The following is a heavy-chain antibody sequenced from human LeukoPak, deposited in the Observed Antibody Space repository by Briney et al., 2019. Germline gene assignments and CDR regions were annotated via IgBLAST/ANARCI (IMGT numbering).Heavy chain of an antibody. D-gene: IGHD4-17*01. J-gene: IGHJ4*02. V-gene: IGHV4-61*08. CDR2: IYYTGTT. Sequence: SETLSLTCTVPGGSISSGGYYWSWIRQHPGKGLEWIGYIYYTGTTNYNPSLKSRVTISVDTSKNQFSLKVNSVTAADTGVYYCASKSTDHGELRFDYWGQGTLVTVSS. CDR3: ASKSTDHGELRFDY. CDR1: GGSISSGGYY.